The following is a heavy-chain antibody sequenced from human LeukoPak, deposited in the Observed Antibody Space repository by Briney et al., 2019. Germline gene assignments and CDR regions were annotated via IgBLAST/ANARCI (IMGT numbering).Heavy chain of an antibody. D-gene: IGHD1-20*01. Sequence: SETLSLTCTVSGGSISSSSYYWGWIRQPPGKGLEWIGSIYYSGSTYYNPSLKNRVTISVDTSKNQFSLKLSSVTAADTAVYYCARGHNWNDSSDYWGQGTLVTVSS. CDR1: GGSISSSSYY. CDR2: IYYSGST. V-gene: IGHV4-39*07. J-gene: IGHJ4*02. CDR3: ARGHNWNDSSDY.